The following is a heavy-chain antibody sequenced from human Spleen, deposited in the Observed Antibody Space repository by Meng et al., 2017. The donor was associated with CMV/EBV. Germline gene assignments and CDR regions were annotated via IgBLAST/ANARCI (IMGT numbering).Heavy chain of an antibody. D-gene: IGHD3-3*01. CDR1: GFTFSNYG. Sequence: GESLKISCAASGFTFSNYGIHWVRQAPDKGLEWVAFIRYDGSNEYYADSVKGRFTISRDTSRNTVFLQMDSLRAEDTAVYYCAKGWKWGNGYYASDYWGQGILVTVSS. J-gene: IGHJ4*02. V-gene: IGHV3-30*02. CDR2: IRYDGSNE. CDR3: AKGWKWGNGYYASDY.